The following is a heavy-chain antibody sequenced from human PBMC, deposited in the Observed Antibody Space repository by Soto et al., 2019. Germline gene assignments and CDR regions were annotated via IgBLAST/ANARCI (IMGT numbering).Heavy chain of an antibody. CDR3: AKGDSSGYYYFGYFDY. Sequence: QVQLVESGGGVVQPGRSLRLSCAASGFTFSSYGMHWVRQAPGKGLEWVAVISYDGSNKYYADSVKGRFTISRDNSKNTLYLQMNSLRAEDTAVYYCAKGDSSGYYYFGYFDYWGQGTLVTVSS. D-gene: IGHD3-22*01. V-gene: IGHV3-30*18. CDR1: GFTFSSYG. CDR2: ISYDGSNK. J-gene: IGHJ4*02.